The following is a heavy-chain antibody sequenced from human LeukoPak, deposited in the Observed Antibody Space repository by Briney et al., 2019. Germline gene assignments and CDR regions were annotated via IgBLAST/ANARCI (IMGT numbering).Heavy chain of an antibody. D-gene: IGHD3-16*02. CDR2: ISSSSSCI. CDR3: ARDPRGYYDYVWGSYRYTDRVY. J-gene: IGHJ4*02. Sequence: PGGSLRLSCAASGFTFSSYSMNWVRQAAGKGLEWVSSISSSSSCIYYADSVKGRFTISRDNAKNSLYLQMNSLRAEDTAVYYCARDPRGYYDYVWGSYRYTDRVYWGQGTLVTVSS. CDR1: GFTFSSYS. V-gene: IGHV3-21*01.